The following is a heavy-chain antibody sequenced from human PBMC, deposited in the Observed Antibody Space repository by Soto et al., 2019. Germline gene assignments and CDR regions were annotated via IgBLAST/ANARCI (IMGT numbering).Heavy chain of an antibody. CDR3: AGGSGYNFGYGDY. CDR2: FWYDGSNE. J-gene: IGHJ4*02. CDR1: GFTFSNYG. D-gene: IGHD5-18*01. V-gene: IGHV3-33*01. Sequence: GGSLRLSCAASGFTFSNYGMHWVRQAPGKGLEWVALFWYDGSNEYYADPVKGRFTVSRDNSQNTVYLQMSSLGVEGTAVYFCAGGSGYNFGYGDYWGQGTLVTVSS.